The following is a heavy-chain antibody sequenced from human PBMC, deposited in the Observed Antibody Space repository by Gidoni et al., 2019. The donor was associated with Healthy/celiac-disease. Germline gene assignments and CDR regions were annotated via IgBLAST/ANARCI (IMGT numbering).Heavy chain of an antibody. D-gene: IGHD3-3*01. CDR3: AIGRSGYLYY. CDR1: GGTFSSYA. J-gene: IGHJ4*02. CDR2: IIPIFGTA. V-gene: IGHV1-69*01. Sequence: QVQLVQSGAEVKKPGSSVKVSGKPSGGTFSSYAFSWVRQAPGQGLEWMGGIIPIFGTAHSAQQFQGTITITADEFTSKAYMELSSLRSEDTAVYYCAIGRSGYLYYWGQGTLVTVSS.